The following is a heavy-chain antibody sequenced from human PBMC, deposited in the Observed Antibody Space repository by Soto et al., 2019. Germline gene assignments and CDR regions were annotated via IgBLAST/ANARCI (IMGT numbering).Heavy chain of an antibody. CDR3: ARDNVIAVACVHDYSFDD. J-gene: IGHJ4*02. CDR2: IIPIFGTA. D-gene: IGHD6-19*01. Sequence: SVKVSCKASGGTFSSYAISWVRQAPGQGLEWIGGIIPIFGTANYAHKFQGRVKITADESTSTAYMELSSLRSEGTAVYYCARDNVIAVACVHDYSFDDLGQRTLAT. V-gene: IGHV1-69*13. CDR1: GGTFSSYA.